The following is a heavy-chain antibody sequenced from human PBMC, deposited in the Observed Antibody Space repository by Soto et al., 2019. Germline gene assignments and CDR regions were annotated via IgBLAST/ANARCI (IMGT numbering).Heavy chain of an antibody. CDR2: ISGSGGST. CDR3: AKGGADGTYYYYGMDV. J-gene: IGHJ6*02. Sequence: GGSLRLSCAASGFTFSSYAMSWVRQAPGKGLEWVSAISGSGGSTYYADSVKGRFTISRDNSKNTLYLQMNSLRAEDTAVYYCAKGGADGTYYYYGMDVWGQGTRVTVSS. V-gene: IGHV3-23*01. D-gene: IGHD6-13*01. CDR1: GFTFSSYA.